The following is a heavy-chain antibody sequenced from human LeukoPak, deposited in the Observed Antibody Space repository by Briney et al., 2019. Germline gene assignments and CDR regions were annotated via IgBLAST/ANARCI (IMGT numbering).Heavy chain of an antibody. D-gene: IGHD1-14*01. V-gene: IGHV4-34*01. CDR2: INHSGST. J-gene: IGHJ6*03. CDR3: ASARNYYYYYMDV. CDR1: GFTFSDYY. Sequence: GSLRLSCAASGFTFSDYYMSWIRQAPGKGLEWIGEINHSGSTNYNPSLKSRVTISVDTSKNQFSLKLSSVTAADTAVYYCASARNYYYYYMDVWGKGTTVTISS.